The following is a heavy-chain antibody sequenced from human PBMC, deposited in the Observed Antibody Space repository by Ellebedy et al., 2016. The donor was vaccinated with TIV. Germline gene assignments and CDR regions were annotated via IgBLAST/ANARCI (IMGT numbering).Heavy chain of an antibody. V-gene: IGHV1-69*13. Sequence: AASVKVSCKASGGTFSSYAISWVRQAPGQGLEWMGGIIPIFGTANYAQKFQGRVTITADESTSTAYMELSSLRSEDTAVYYCARAKWLFGRLGAFDIWGQGTMVTVSS. CDR2: IIPIFGTA. D-gene: IGHD3-22*01. J-gene: IGHJ3*02. CDR3: ARAKWLFGRLGAFDI. CDR1: GGTFSSYA.